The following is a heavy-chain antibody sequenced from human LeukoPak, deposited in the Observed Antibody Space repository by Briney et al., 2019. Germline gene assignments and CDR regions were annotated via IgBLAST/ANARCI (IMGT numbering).Heavy chain of an antibody. D-gene: IGHD3-10*01. V-gene: IGHV1-2*02. J-gene: IGHJ4*02. CDR3: ARAHRFGELYGKSDY. CDR1: GYTFTGYY. Sequence: GASVKVSCKASGYTFTGYYMHWVRQAPGQGLEWMGWINPNSGGTNYAQKFQGRVTMTRDTSISTAYMELSSLRSEDTAVYYCARAHRFGELYGKSDYWGQGTLVTVSS. CDR2: INPNSGGT.